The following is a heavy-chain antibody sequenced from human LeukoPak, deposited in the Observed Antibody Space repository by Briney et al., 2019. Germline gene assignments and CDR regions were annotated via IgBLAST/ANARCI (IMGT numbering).Heavy chain of an antibody. V-gene: IGHV3-23*01. Sequence: GGPLSLPCAASGFPYNSYAMRGVRQAPGRGRVGVSAISCSGGSTYYADSVKGRFTISRDNTKNTLYLQMNSLRAEDTAVYYCAKVARDSSGYWGWDYMDVWGKGTTVTVSS. CDR3: AKVARDSSGYWGWDYMDV. CDR1: GFPYNSYA. D-gene: IGHD3-22*01. J-gene: IGHJ6*03. CDR2: ISCSGGST.